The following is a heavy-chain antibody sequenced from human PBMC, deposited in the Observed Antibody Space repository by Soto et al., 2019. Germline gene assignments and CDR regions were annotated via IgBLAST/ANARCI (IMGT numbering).Heavy chain of an antibody. CDR3: ARSLGHCSSTSCYPFNWFDP. Sequence: ASVKVSCKASGGTFSSYAISWVRQAPGQGLEWMGGIIPIFGTANYAQKFQGRVTITADESTSTAYMELSSLRSEDTAVYYCARSLGHCSSTSCYPFNWFDPWGQGTLVTVSS. CDR2: IIPIFGTA. D-gene: IGHD2-2*01. J-gene: IGHJ5*02. CDR1: GGTFSSYA. V-gene: IGHV1-69*13.